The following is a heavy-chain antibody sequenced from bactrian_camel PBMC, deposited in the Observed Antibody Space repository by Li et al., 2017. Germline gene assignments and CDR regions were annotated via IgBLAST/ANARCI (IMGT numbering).Heavy chain of an antibody. CDR3: AKSTGGSYSGGYYYLNQADFGY. V-gene: IGHV3S61*01. CDR2: IQSDGAT. CDR1: GFTFDVSD. D-gene: IGHD2*01. Sequence: QVQLVESGGGLVQPGGSLRLSCAASGFTFDVSDMGWYRQGPGDECEVVTRIQSDGATYYGDSVKGRFTISQDKAKNTMYLQMNSLKSEDTALYYCAKSTGGSYSGGYYYLNQADFGYWGQGTQVTVS. J-gene: IGHJ6*01.